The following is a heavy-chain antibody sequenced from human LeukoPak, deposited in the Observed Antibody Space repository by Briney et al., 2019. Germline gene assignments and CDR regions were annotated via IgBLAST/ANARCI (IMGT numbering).Heavy chain of an antibody. Sequence: ASETLSLTCTVSGGSISSGSYYWSWIRQPAGKGLEWNGRIYTSGSTNYNPSLNSRVTISVDTSKNQFSLKLSSVTAADTAVYYCARGGIGIAAAGSDPWGQGTLVTVSS. J-gene: IGHJ5*02. D-gene: IGHD6-13*01. V-gene: IGHV4-61*02. CDR2: IYTSGST. CDR1: GGSISSGSYY. CDR3: ARGGIGIAAAGSDP.